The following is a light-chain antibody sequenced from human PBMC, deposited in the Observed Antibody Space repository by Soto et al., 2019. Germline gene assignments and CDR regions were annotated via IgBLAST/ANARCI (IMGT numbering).Light chain of an antibody. J-gene: IGLJ2*01. CDR1: SSDVGGYNY. Sequence: QSALTQPASVSGSPGQSITISCTGTSSDVGGYNYVSWYQQHPDKAPKLMIYDVSNRPSGVSNRFSGSKSGNTASLTISGLQAEDEADYYCSSYTSSSTLVVFGGGTKLPVL. CDR3: SSYTSSSTLVV. V-gene: IGLV2-14*01. CDR2: DVS.